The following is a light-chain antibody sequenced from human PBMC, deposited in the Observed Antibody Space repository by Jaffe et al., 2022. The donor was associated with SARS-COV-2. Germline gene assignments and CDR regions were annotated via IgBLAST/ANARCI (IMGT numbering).Light chain of an antibody. CDR1: SSNIGAGYD. V-gene: IGLV1-40*01. Sequence: QSVLTQPPSVSGAPGQRVTISCTGSSSNIGAGYDVHWYQQLPRTAPKLLIYGNSNRPSGVPDRFSGSKSGTSASLAITGLQAEDEADYYCQSYDSSLSAVVFGGGTKLTVV. J-gene: IGLJ2*01. CDR2: GNS. CDR3: QSYDSSLSAVV.